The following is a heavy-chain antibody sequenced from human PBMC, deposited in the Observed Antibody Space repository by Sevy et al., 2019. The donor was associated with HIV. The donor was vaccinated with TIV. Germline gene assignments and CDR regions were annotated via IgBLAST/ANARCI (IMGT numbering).Heavy chain of an antibody. CDR2: INWFGTII. CDR1: GFNFNDYA. D-gene: IGHD3-16*01. Sequence: GGSLRLSCIASGFNFNDYAMHWVRQVPGKGLEWVSGINWFGTIIGYGDSVKGRFTISRDKARKSVYLEMNSLSPEDAALYYCAKALAQGGTLNFDYYGMDFWGQGTTVTVSS. V-gene: IGHV3-9*01. J-gene: IGHJ6*02. CDR3: AKALAQGGTLNFDYYGMDF.